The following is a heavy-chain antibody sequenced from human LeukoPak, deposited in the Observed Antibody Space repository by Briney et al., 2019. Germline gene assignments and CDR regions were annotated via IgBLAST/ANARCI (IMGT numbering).Heavy chain of an antibody. CDR1: GYTFTGYY. Sequence: ASVKVSCKASGYTFTGYYMHWVRQAPGQGLELMGWINPNSGGTNYAQKFQGRVTMTRDTSISTAYMELSRLRSDDTAVYYCARDRVVAATRYYYYGMDVWGQGTTVTVSS. J-gene: IGHJ6*02. V-gene: IGHV1-2*02. D-gene: IGHD2-15*01. CDR3: ARDRVVAATRYYYYGMDV. CDR2: INPNSGGT.